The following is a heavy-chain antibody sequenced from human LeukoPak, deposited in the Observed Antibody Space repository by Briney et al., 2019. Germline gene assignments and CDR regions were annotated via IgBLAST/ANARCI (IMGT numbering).Heavy chain of an antibody. V-gene: IGHV3-30*04. D-gene: IGHD3-16*01. Sequence: GGSLRLSCAASGFIFRNYAMHWVRQAPGKGLEWVAVISYDGSNKYYADSVKGRFTISRDNSKNTLYLQMNSLRAEDTALYYCARNDYTRFYFDYWGQGTLVTVSS. CDR2: ISYDGSNK. CDR3: ARNDYTRFYFDY. J-gene: IGHJ4*02. CDR1: GFIFRNYA.